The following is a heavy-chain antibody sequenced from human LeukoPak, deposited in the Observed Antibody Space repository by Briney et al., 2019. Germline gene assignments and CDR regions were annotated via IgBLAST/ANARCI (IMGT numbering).Heavy chain of an antibody. D-gene: IGHD6-6*01. CDR3: ARSRTGSSSFDY. CDR2: IYYSGST. CDR1: GGSISSYY. V-gene: IGHV4-59*01. J-gene: IGHJ4*02. Sequence: PSETLSLTCTVSGGSISSYYWSWIRQPPGKGLEWIGYIYYSGSTNYNPSLKSRVTISVDTSKNQFSLKLSSVTAADTALYYCARSRTGSSSFDYWGQGTLVTVSS.